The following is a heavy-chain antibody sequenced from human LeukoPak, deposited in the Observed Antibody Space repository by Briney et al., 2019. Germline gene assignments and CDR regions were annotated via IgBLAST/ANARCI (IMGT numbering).Heavy chain of an antibody. CDR2: ITDSGIRT. J-gene: IGHJ4*02. Sequence: GGSLRLSCAASGFIFNSYAMAWVRQGPEKGLEWVSSITDSGIRTYYADSVKGRLTISRDNSKNTLFLQMNSLRAEDTAVYYCAKGSRGSYDYWGQGTLVTVSS. V-gene: IGHV3-23*01. D-gene: IGHD1-26*01. CDR1: GFIFNSYA. CDR3: AKGSRGSYDY.